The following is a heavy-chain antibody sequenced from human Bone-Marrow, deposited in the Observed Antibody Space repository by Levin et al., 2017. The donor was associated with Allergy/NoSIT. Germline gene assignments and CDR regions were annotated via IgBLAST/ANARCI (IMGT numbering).Heavy chain of an antibody. V-gene: IGHV3-30-3*01. CDR2: ISYDGSNK. Sequence: GESLKISCAASGFTFSSYAMHWVRQAPGKGLEWVAVISYDGSNKYYADSVKGRFTISRDNSKNTLYLQMNSLRAEDTAVYYCARDSFAFGGVINYYFDYWGQGTLVTVSS. D-gene: IGHD3-16*01. CDR3: ARDSFAFGGVINYYFDY. CDR1: GFTFSSYA. J-gene: IGHJ4*02.